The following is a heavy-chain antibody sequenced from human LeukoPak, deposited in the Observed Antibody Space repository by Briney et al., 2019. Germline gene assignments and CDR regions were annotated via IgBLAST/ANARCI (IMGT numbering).Heavy chain of an antibody. CDR3: ASGGLKWSYYYYGMDV. D-gene: IGHD2-8*01. V-gene: IGHV4-34*01. CDR2: INHSGST. CDR1: GGSFSGYY. J-gene: IGHJ6*02. Sequence: SETLSLTCAVYGGSFSGYYWSWIRQPPGKGLEWFGEINHSGSTNYNPSLKSRVTISVDTSKNQFSLKLSSVTAADTAVYYCASGGLKWSYYYYGMDVWGQGTTVTVSS.